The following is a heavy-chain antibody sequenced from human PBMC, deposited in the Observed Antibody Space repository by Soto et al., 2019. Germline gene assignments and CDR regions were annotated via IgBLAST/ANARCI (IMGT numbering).Heavy chain of an antibody. Sequence: ASVKVSCKASGYSFTSYAMHWVRQAPGQRLEWMGWINAGNGNTKYSQRFQGRVAITRDTSASTAYMELSSLRSEDTAVYYCARAYDFWSGYYYYYYYYGMDVWGQGTTVTVS. J-gene: IGHJ6*02. D-gene: IGHD3-3*01. CDR1: GYSFTSYA. CDR2: INAGNGNT. CDR3: ARAYDFWSGYYYYYYYYGMDV. V-gene: IGHV1-3*01.